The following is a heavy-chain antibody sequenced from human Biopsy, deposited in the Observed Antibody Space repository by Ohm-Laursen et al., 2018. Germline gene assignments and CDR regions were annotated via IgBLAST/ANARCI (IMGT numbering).Heavy chain of an antibody. CDR2: IYYSGST. Sequence: SLTCTVSGGSVSSGSYYWSWIRQPPGKGLEWIGYIYYSGSTNYNPSLKSRVTISVDTSRNQFSLKLSSVTAADTAVYYCAGRPWPNAFDIWGQGTMVTVSS. CDR3: AGRPWPNAFDI. D-gene: IGHD5-12*01. J-gene: IGHJ3*02. V-gene: IGHV4-61*01. CDR1: GGSVSSGSYY.